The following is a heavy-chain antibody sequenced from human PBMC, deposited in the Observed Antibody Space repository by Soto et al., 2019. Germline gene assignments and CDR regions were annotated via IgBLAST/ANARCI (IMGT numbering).Heavy chain of an antibody. CDR2: ISGSGGST. D-gene: IGHD1-26*01. V-gene: IGHV3-23*01. CDR3: AKDEVGAVYYYYYGMDV. Sequence: EVQLLESGGGLVQPGGSLRLSCAASGFTFSSYAMSWVRQAPGKGLEWVSAISGSGGSTYYADSVKGRFTISRDNSKNTLYQQMNSLRDEDTAVYYCAKDEVGAVYYYYYGMDVWGQGTTVTVSS. CDR1: GFTFSSYA. J-gene: IGHJ6*02.